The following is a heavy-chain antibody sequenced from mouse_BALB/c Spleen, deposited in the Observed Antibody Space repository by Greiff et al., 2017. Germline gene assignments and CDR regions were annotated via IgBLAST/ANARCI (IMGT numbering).Heavy chain of an antibody. CDR2: ISSGSSTI. J-gene: IGHJ1*01. Sequence: EVHLVESGGGLVQPGGSRKLSCAASGFTFSSFGMHWVRQAPEKGLEWVAYISSGSSTIYYADTVKGRFTISRDNPKNTLFLQMTSLRSEDTAMYYCARWSYWYFDVWGAGTTVTVSS. CDR1: GFTFSSFG. V-gene: IGHV5-17*02. CDR3: ARWSYWYFDV.